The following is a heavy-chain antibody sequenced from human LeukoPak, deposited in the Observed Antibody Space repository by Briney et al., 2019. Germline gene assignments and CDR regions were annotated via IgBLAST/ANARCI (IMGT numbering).Heavy chain of an antibody. V-gene: IGHV3-23*01. CDR1: GFTFSSYT. J-gene: IGHJ6*02. Sequence: GGSLRLSCAASGFTFSSYTMAWVRQAPGKGLECVSSLSFGGGTIYYADSVKGRFTISRDTSKNTLYLQMNSLRVEDAAVYYCAARLPLYGMDVWGQGTTVTVSS. CDR3: AARLPLYGMDV. D-gene: IGHD2-21*02. CDR2: LSFGGGTI.